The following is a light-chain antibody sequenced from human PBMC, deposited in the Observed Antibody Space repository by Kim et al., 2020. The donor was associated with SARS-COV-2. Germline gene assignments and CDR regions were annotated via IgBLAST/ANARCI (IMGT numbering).Light chain of an antibody. Sequence: QSALTQPASVSGSPGQSITISCTGTNSDIGGYNFVSWYQKHPGKAPKLLIYDVLDRPSGISNRFSGSKSGNTASLTISGLQAEDEADYYCTSYTSSYTLVFGGGTQLTVL. CDR1: NSDIGGYNF. J-gene: IGLJ2*01. V-gene: IGLV2-14*03. CDR3: TSYTSSYTLV. CDR2: DVL.